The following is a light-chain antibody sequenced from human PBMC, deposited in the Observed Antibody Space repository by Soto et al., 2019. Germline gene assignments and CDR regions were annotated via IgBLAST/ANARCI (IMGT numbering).Light chain of an antibody. Sequence: DIQMTQSPSSVSASVGDRVTITCRASQVINNWLAWYQQKPGTAPTLLIYAASTFQSGVPSRFSGSGSGTDFTLTISSLQPEDFATYYYQQANSFPFTFGPGTKVDIK. J-gene: IGKJ3*01. CDR3: QQANSFPFT. CDR2: AAS. CDR1: QVINNW. V-gene: IGKV1-12*02.